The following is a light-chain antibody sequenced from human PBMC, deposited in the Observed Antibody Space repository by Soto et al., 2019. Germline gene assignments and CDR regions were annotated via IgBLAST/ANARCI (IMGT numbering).Light chain of an antibody. CDR2: DVT. J-gene: IGLJ1*01. Sequence: QSALTQPASVSGSPGQSIAISCTGTSSDVGGYNYVSWYQQHPGKAPKLMIYDVTSRPSGVSDRFSGSKSGTTASLTISGLQAEGEADYYCCSYTSSNIYVFGTGTKVTVL. V-gene: IGLV2-14*03. CDR3: CSYTSSNIYV. CDR1: SSDVGGYNY.